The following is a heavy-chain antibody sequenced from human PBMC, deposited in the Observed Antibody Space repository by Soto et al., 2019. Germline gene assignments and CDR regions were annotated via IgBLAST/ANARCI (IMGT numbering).Heavy chain of an antibody. J-gene: IGHJ4*02. CDR1: GYTFTSYY. Sequence: ASVKVSCKASGYTFTSYYMHWVRQAPGQGLEWMGIINPSGGSTSYAQKFQGRVTMTRDTSTSTVYMELSSLRSEDTAVYYCARDRTSIVGAPARFCYWGQGTLVTVAS. V-gene: IGHV1-46*01. CDR2: INPSGGST. CDR3: ARDRTSIVGAPARFCY. D-gene: IGHD1-26*01.